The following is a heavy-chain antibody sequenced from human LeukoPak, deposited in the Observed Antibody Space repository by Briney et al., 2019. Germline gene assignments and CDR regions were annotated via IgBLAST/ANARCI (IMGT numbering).Heavy chain of an antibody. Sequence: GGSLRLSCGVSGFTFSSYWINWVHQAPGKGLEWVANIKQDGSEKYYVDSVKGRFTISRDNAKNSLYLQMNSLRAEDTAVYYCARLTRALYSSSWYYFDYWGQGTLVTVSS. J-gene: IGHJ4*02. V-gene: IGHV3-7*02. CDR3: ARLTRALYSSSWYYFDY. CDR1: GFTFSSYW. D-gene: IGHD6-13*01. CDR2: IKQDGSEK.